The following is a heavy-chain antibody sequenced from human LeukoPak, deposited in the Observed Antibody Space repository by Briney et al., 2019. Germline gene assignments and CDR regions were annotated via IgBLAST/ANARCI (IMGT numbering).Heavy chain of an antibody. D-gene: IGHD1-26*01. CDR1: GGPISDYY. CDR3: ARYSGSHYAFDI. Sequence: SETLSLTCSVSGGPISDYYWSWIRQPPGEGLEWIGNIYYSGKTFYNESVKSRVTISVDTSKNQFSLKLNSVTAADTALFYCARYSGSHYAFDIWGQGTMVTVSS. V-gene: IGHV4-59*04. CDR2: IYYSGKT. J-gene: IGHJ3*02.